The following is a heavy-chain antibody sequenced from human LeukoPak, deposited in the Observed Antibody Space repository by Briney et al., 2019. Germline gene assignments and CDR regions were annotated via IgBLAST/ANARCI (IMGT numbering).Heavy chain of an antibody. CDR3: ARGPVTKFEI. CDR1: GFTVSSNY. CDR2: IYSGGTT. D-gene: IGHD4-17*01. Sequence: QPGGSLRLSCAASGFTVSSNYMIWVRQAPGKGLEWVSVIYSGGTTYYADSVKGRFTISRDNSNNTLYLQMNSLRAEDTAVYYCARGPVTKFEIWGQGTILTVSS. J-gene: IGHJ3*02. V-gene: IGHV3-53*01.